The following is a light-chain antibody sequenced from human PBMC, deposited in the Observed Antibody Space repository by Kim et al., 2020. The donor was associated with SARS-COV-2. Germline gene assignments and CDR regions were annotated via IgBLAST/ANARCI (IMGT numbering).Light chain of an antibody. CDR3: MQTLQTPLT. Sequence: DIVMTQSPNSLPVTAGEPASISCRSSQNLLHNNGYNYLDWYLQKPGQSPQLLIYLGSTRASGVPDRFSGSGSGTDFTLKISKVEAEDVGVYYCMQTLQTPLTFGPGTKVDIK. V-gene: IGKV2-28*01. CDR1: QNLLHNNGYNY. CDR2: LGS. J-gene: IGKJ3*01.